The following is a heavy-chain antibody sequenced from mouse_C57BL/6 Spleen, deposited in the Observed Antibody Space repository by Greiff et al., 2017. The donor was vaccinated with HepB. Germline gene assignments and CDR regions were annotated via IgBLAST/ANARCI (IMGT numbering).Heavy chain of an antibody. Sequence: QVQLQQPGAELVKPGASVKLSCKASGYTFTSYWMQWVKQRPGQGLEWIGEIDPSDSYTNYNQKFKGKAPLTVDTSSSTAYLQLSSLTSEDSAVYYCARWSYYSNYEGFYAMDYWGQGTSVTVSS. J-gene: IGHJ4*01. CDR2: IDPSDSYT. CDR3: ARWSYYSNYEGFYAMDY. CDR1: GYTFTSYW. D-gene: IGHD2-5*01. V-gene: IGHV1-50*01.